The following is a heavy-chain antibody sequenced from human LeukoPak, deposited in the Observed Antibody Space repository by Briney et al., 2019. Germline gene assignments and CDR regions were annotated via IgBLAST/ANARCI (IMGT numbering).Heavy chain of an antibody. CDR2: IYYSGST. CDR1: GGSISSSSYY. CDR3: ARPYYSDAFDI. V-gene: IGHV4-39*01. J-gene: IGHJ3*02. D-gene: IGHD3-10*01. Sequence: SQTLSLTCTVSGGSISSSSYYWGWIRQPPGKGLEWIGSIYYSGSTYYNPSLKSRVTISVDTSKNQFSLKLSSVTAADTAVYYCARPYYSDAFDIWGQGTMVTVSS.